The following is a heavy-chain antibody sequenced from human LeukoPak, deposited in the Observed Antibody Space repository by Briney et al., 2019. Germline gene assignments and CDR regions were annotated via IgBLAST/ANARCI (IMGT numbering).Heavy chain of an antibody. CDR3: SRDLTRGDYSLDY. CDR2: IYSGGST. D-gene: IGHD4-11*01. V-gene: IGHV3-66*01. Sequence: PGGSLLLSCAASGFPVSSNYMSWVRPAPGKGLEWVSVIYSGGSTYYADSVKGRFPISRDNSKNTLYLQVNSLRAEDTAVYYWSRDLTRGDYSLDYWGQGTLVTVSS. CDR1: GFPVSSNY. J-gene: IGHJ4*02.